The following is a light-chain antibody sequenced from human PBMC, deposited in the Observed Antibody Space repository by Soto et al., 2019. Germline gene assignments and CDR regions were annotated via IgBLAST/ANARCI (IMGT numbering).Light chain of an antibody. V-gene: IGKV1-9*01. J-gene: IGKJ3*01. Sequence: DIQLTQSPSFLSASVGDRVTITCRASQGISNHFAWYQQKPGKAPSLLIYHASTLQSGVPSRFSGSPARTEFSLPISRPQPADFAAYYGQQLYSYPFTFGPGTKVDVK. CDR1: QGISNH. CDR2: HAS. CDR3: QQLYSYPFT.